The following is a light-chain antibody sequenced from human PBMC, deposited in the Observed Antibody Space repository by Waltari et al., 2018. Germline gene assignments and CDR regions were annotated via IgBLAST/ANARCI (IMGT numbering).Light chain of an antibody. CDR2: WAS. CDR3: QQYFTTPYT. CDR1: QSVLYISNNKNY. V-gene: IGKV4-1*01. Sequence: DIVMTQSPDSLALSLGERATTNCKSSQSVLYISNNKNYLAWYQQKPGQPPKLLIYWASTRESGVPDRFSGSGSGTDFTLTISTLQAEDVAIYYCQQYFTTPYTFGQGTKLEIK. J-gene: IGKJ2*01.